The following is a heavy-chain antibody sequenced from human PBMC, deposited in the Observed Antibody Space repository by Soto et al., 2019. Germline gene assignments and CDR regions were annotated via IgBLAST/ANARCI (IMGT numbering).Heavy chain of an antibody. CDR2: ISYDGSNK. Sequence: QVQLVESGGGVVQPGRSLRLSCAASGFTFSSYAMHWVRQAPGKGLEWVAVISYDGSNKYYADSVKGRFTISRDNSKNTLYLQMNSLRAEDTAVYYCARVRIGTYYDLFDPWGQGTLVTVSS. D-gene: IGHD3-3*01. CDR1: GFTFSSYA. V-gene: IGHV3-30-3*01. CDR3: ARVRIGTYYDLFDP. J-gene: IGHJ5*02.